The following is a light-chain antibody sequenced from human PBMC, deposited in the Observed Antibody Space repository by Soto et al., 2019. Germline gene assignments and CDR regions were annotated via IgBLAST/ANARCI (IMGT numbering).Light chain of an antibody. V-gene: IGLV1-47*01. J-gene: IGLJ3*02. CDR2: RNN. CDR3: AAWDDSLIIWV. Sequence: QSVLTQPPSASETPGQSFTISCSGSSSNIGSNYVYWYQQFPGTAPKLLIYRNNQRPSGVPDRFSGSKSGTSASLAISGLRSEDEAEYYCAAWDDSLIIWVFGGGTKLTVL. CDR1: SSNIGSNY.